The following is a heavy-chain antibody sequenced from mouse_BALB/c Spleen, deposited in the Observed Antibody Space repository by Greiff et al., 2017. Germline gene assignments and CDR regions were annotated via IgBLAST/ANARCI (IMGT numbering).Heavy chain of an antibody. V-gene: IGHV5-6-5*01. D-gene: IGHD1-1*01. CDR2: ISSGGST. J-gene: IGHJ2*01. CDR3: ARGAYGDYFDY. Sequence: EVKLMESGGGLVKPGGSLKLSCAASGFTFSSYAMSWVRQTPEKRLEWVASISSGGSTYYPDSVKGRFTISRDNARNILYLQMCSLRSEDTAMYYCARGAYGDYFDYWGQGTTLTVSS. CDR1: GFTFSSYA.